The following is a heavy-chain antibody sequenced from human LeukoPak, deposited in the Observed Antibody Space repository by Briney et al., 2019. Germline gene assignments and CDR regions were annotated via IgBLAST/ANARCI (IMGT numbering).Heavy chain of an antibody. Sequence: PSETLSLTCTVSGGSISSGGYYWSWLRQHPGKGLEWIVYIYYSGSTYYNPSLKSRVTISVDTSKNQFSLKLSSVTAAATAVYSCARGWPYYYYGMDVWGQGTTVTVSS. CDR3: ARGWPYYYYGMDV. V-gene: IGHV4-31*03. D-gene: IGHD6-13*01. CDR2: IYYSGST. J-gene: IGHJ6*02. CDR1: GGSISSGGYY.